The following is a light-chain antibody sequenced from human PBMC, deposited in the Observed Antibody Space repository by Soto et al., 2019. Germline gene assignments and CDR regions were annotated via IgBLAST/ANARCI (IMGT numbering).Light chain of an antibody. CDR1: QNIISL. J-gene: IGKJ1*01. CDR3: LQLYNFSWT. Sequence: IQLTQSPSFLSASVGDRVTITCRASQNIISLLAWFQQQPGKAPKLLIFAASNLQSGVPSRFSGSGSGTDFTLTISRLQPEDFATYYCLQLYNFSWTFGQGTKVDIK. V-gene: IGKV1-6*01. CDR2: AAS.